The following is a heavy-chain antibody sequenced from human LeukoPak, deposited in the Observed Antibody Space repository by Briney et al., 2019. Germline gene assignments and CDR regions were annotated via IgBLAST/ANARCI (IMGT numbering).Heavy chain of an antibody. V-gene: IGHV5-51*01. CDR2: IYPGDSDT. CDR1: GYSFTSYW. D-gene: IGHD6-13*01. Sequence: GESLKISCKGSGYSFTSYWIGWVRQMPGKGLEWMGIIYPGDSDTRYSPSFQGQVTISADKSISTAYLQWSSLKASDTAMYYSARHGLDRAAPGWDYDYWGQGTLVTVSS. CDR3: ARHGLDRAAPGWDYDY. J-gene: IGHJ4*02.